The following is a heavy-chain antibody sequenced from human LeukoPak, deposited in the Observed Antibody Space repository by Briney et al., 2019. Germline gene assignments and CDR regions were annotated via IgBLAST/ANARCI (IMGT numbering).Heavy chain of an antibody. CDR3: ARDAYDILTGYQYPNSDAFDI. J-gene: IGHJ3*02. CDR1: GYTFTSYY. CDR2: ISAYNGNT. V-gene: IGHV1-18*04. D-gene: IGHD3-9*01. Sequence: ASVKVSCKASGYTFTSYYMHWVRQAPGQGLEWMGWISAYNGNTNYAQKLQGRVTMTTDTSTSTAYMELRSLRSDDTAVYYCARDAYDILTGYQYPNSDAFDIWGQGTMVTVSS.